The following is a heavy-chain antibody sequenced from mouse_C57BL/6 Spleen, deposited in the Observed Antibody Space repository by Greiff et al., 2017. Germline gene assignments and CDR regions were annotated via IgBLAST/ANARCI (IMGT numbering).Heavy chain of an antibody. D-gene: IGHD2-4*01. CDR3: ARGGYDYGDAMDD. CDR1: GYTFTSYW. J-gene: IGHJ4*01. CDR2: IHPNSGST. V-gene: IGHV1-64*01. Sequence: QVQLQQPGAELVKPGASVKLSCKASGYTFTSYWMHWVKQRPGQGLEWIGMIHPNSGSTNYNEKFKSKATLTVDKSSSTAYMQLSSLTSEDSAVYYCARGGYDYGDAMDDWGQGTSVTVSS.